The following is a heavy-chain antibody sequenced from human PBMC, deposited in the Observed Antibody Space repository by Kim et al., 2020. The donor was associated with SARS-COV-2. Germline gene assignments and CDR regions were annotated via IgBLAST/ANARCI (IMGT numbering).Heavy chain of an antibody. CDR1: GGSMNSGGSY. D-gene: IGHD6-13*01. V-gene: IGHV4-31*03. Sequence: SETLSLTCTVSGGSMNSGGSYWSWIRQHPEKGLEWIGHIYYTGSTYYNPSLKSRATISVDTSNNQLSLKLTSVTAADTAVYYCARDQGSSGWSRPDAFDIWGQGTTVTVSS. CDR2: IYYTGST. J-gene: IGHJ3*02. CDR3: ARDQGSSGWSRPDAFDI.